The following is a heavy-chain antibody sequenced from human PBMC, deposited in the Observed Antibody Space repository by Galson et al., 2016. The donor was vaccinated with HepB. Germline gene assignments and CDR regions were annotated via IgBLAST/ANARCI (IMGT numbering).Heavy chain of an antibody. CDR3: ARQLGYCSSTSCYQGAFQY. CDR1: AYTFTDYY. Sequence: SVKVSCKGSAYTFTDYYLHWVRLAPGQGLEWMGWINPNSGGTNYAQKFQGRVTMTRDTSISTAYMELSRLRSDDAAAYYCARQLGYCSSTSCYQGAFQYWGQGTLVTVSP. CDR2: INPNSGGT. J-gene: IGHJ1*01. D-gene: IGHD2-2*01. V-gene: IGHV1-2*02.